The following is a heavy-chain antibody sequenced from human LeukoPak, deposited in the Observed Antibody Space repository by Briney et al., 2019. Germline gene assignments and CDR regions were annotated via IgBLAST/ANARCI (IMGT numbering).Heavy chain of an antibody. D-gene: IGHD3-22*01. CDR2: FDPEDGET. J-gene: IGHJ5*02. CDR1: GYTLTELS. V-gene: IGHV1-24*01. Sequence: ASVKVSCKVSGYTLTELSMHWVRQPPGKGLEWMGGFDPEDGETIYAQKFQDRVTMTEDTSTDTAYMELSRLRSDDTAVYYCARTMIVGYLGLFDPWGQGTLVTVSS. CDR3: ARTMIVGYLGLFDP.